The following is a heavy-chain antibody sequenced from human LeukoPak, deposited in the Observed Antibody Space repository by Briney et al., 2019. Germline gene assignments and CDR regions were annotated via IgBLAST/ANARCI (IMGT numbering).Heavy chain of an antibody. CDR2: IYYSGST. CDR1: GGPISSYY. V-gene: IGHV4-59*01. D-gene: IGHD2-21*02. J-gene: IGHJ3*02. CDR3: ARGVVVVTAIVPDAFDI. Sequence: SETLSLTCTASGGPISSYYWSWIRQPPGKGLEWIGYIYYSGSTNYNPSLKSRVTISVDTSKNQFSLKLSSVTAADAAVYYRARGVVVVTAIVPDAFDIWGQGTMFTVSS.